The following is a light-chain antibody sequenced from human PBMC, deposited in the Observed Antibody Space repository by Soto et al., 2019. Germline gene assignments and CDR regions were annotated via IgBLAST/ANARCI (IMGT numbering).Light chain of an antibody. CDR3: CSYAGSDTMI. Sequence: QSALTQPASVSGSLGQSITMSCTGTSTDVGGYNFVSWYQQHPDKAPKLLIYEVTNRPSGVSNRFSGSKSGNTASLTISGLQAEDAADYYCCSYAGSDTMIFGGGTKVTVL. CDR2: EVT. J-gene: IGLJ2*01. V-gene: IGLV2-14*01. CDR1: STDVGGYNF.